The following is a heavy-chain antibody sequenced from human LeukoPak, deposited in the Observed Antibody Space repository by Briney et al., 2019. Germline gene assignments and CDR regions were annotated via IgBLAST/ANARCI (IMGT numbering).Heavy chain of an antibody. CDR1: GFTFSSYA. J-gene: IGHJ4*02. CDR2: ISGSGGST. D-gene: IGHD2-8*01. Sequence: GGSLRLSCAASGFTFSSYAMSWVRQAPGKGLEWVSAISGSGGSTYYADSVKGRFTISRDNSKNTLYLQMNSLRAEDTAVYYCATLIKATRLLDYWGQEPLVTVPS. CDR3: ATLIKATRLLDY. V-gene: IGHV3-23*01.